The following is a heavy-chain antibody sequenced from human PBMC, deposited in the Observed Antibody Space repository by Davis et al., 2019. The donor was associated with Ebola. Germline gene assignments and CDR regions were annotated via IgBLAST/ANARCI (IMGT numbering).Heavy chain of an antibody. Sequence: GESLKISCQGSGYSFTNFWIAWVRQMPGKGLECMGVIYPRDSDTRYSPSFQGQVTISADKSISTAYLQWSSLKASDTAMYYCARHARYYGSGSQVYYYYGMDVWGQGTTVTVSS. CDR2: IYPRDSDT. CDR1: GYSFTNFW. J-gene: IGHJ6*02. D-gene: IGHD3-10*01. V-gene: IGHV5-51*01. CDR3: ARHARYYGSGSQVYYYYGMDV.